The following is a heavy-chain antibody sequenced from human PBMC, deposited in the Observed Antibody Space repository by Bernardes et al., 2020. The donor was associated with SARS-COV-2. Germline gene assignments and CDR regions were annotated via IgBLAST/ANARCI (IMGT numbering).Heavy chain of an antibody. V-gene: IGHV4-61*01. CDR2: HNTSAST. CDR1: GGSVNSGNYY. Sequence: SETLSLTCTVSGGSVNSGNYYWSWIRQPQGQGREWKGYHNTSASTKYNPSLQSRVTVSLDTTKNQVSLKLTSVTAADTAMYFCARMGPGYCPRDCFPDYWGQGTLVTVSS. CDR3: ARMGPGYCPRDCFPDY. J-gene: IGHJ4*02. D-gene: IGHD2-21*02.